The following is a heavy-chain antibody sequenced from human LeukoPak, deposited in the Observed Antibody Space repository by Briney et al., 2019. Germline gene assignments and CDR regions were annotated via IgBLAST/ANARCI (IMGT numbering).Heavy chain of an antibody. CDR2: IYYSGST. J-gene: IGHJ5*02. V-gene: IGHV4-39*01. D-gene: IGHD2/OR15-2a*01. CDR3: ARPHHSTPWFDR. Sequence: SETLSLTCTVSGGSIRSGGYHWGWIPQPPGKGLGWIATIYYSGSTYSNPSLKSRVSISVDTSKNQFSLTLSSVTAADTAVYYCARPHHSTPWFDRGGEGTLVTVSS. CDR1: GGSIRSGGYH.